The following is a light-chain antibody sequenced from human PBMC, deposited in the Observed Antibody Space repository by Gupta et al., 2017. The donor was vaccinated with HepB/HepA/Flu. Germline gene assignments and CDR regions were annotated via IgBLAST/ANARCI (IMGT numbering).Light chain of an antibody. Sequence: TISCSGSSSNIGSNTVNWYQQLPGTDPKLLIYSNNQRPSGVNDRVSGSKSGTSASLAISGLQSEDEADDYCAAWDDSLNSWVFGGGTKLTVL. V-gene: IGLV1-44*01. CDR3: AAWDDSLNSWV. CDR2: SNN. J-gene: IGLJ3*02. CDR1: SSNIGSNT.